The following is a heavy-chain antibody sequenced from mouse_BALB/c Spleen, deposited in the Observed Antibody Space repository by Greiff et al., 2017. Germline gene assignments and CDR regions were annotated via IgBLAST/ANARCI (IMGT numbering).Heavy chain of an antibody. D-gene: IGHD2-4*01. CDR1: GFNIKDTY. V-gene: IGHV14-3*02. CDR3: ARERYDYDALDY. J-gene: IGHJ2*01. Sequence: VQLKESGAELVKPGASVKLSCTASGFNIKDTYMHWVKQRPEQGLEWIGRIDPANGNTKYDPKFQGKATITADTSSNTAYLQLSSLTSEDTAVYYCARERYDYDALDYWGQGTTLTVSS. CDR2: IDPANGNT.